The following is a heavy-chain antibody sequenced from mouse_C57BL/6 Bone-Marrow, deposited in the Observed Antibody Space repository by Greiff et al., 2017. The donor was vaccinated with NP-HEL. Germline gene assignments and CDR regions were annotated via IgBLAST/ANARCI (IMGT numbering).Heavy chain of an antibody. CDR1: GYTFTSYW. CDR3: ARRKRAMDY. CDR2: IDPSDSYI. J-gene: IGHJ4*01. V-gene: IGHV1-69*01. Sequence: QVQLQQPGAELVMPGASVKLSCKASGYTFTSYWMHWVKQRPGQGLEWIGEIDPSDSYINYNQKFKGKSTLTVDKSSSTAYMQLSSLTSEDSAVYYCARRKRAMDYWGQGTSVTVSS.